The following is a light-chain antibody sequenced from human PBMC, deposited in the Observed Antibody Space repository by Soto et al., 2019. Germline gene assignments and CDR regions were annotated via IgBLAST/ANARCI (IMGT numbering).Light chain of an antibody. J-gene: IGKJ3*01. Sequence: EIVLTQSPATLSLSPGERATLSCRASQSVSSYLAWYQQNPGQAPRLLIYDASNRATSIPARFSGSGSGTDFTLTISSLEPEDFAVYYCQQRSNWPPRFTFGPGTKVDIK. CDR3: QQRSNWPPRFT. V-gene: IGKV3-11*01. CDR2: DAS. CDR1: QSVSSY.